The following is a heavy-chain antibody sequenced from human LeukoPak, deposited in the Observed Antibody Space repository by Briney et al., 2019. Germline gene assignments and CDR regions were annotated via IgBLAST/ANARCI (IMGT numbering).Heavy chain of an antibody. D-gene: IGHD4-17*01. CDR3: AREDPQTTVPEGMDV. V-gene: IGHV4-59*01. CDR1: GGSISYYY. Sequence: PSETLSLTCTVSGGSISYYYWSWIRQSPGKGLEWIGYIYYSGTTNYNPSLKSRVTISVDTSKNQFSLQLRSVTAADAAVYYCAREDPQTTVPEGMDVWGQGTTVTVSS. J-gene: IGHJ6*02. CDR2: IYYSGTT.